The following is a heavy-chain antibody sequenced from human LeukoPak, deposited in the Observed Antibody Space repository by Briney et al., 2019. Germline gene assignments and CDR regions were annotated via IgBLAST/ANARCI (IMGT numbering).Heavy chain of an antibody. Sequence: PGGSLRLSCAASGFTFSSYGMHWVRQAPGKGLEWVAFIRYDGSNKYYADSVKGRFTISRDNSKNTLYLQMNSLRAEDTAVYYCAKGKVRFLEWPTDAFDIWGQGTMVTVSS. CDR1: GFTFSSYG. CDR3: AKGKVRFLEWPTDAFDI. CDR2: IRYDGSNK. J-gene: IGHJ3*02. D-gene: IGHD3-3*01. V-gene: IGHV3-30*02.